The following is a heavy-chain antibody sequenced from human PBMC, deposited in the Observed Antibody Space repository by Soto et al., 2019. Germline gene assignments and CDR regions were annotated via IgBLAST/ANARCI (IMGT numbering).Heavy chain of an antibody. CDR1: GDSILDGGYY. D-gene: IGHD4-4*01. J-gene: IGHJ5*02. V-gene: IGHV4-31*03. CDR3: AKDPSPQPIPAVTPGWFDP. Sequence: SLTCTFSGDSILDGGYYWAWIRQRPGKGLEWMGYIYFTGKTNYNPSLENRLTMSVDMSRRQLYLRLTSVTAADTAVYFCAKDPSPQPIPAVTPGWFDPWGQGISVTVSS. CDR2: IYFTGKT.